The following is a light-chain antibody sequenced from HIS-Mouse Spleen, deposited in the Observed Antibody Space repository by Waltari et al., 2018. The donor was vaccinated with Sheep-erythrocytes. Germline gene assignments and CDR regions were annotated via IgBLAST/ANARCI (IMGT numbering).Light chain of an antibody. CDR1: SSDVGGYKY. J-gene: IGLJ1*01. CDR3: SSYTSSSTLYV. Sequence: QSALTQPASVSGSPGQSITISCTGTSSDVGGYKYVSWYQQHPGKVPKVMIYDVSRRPSGLANLFSHSKSGHTAYLTSSGLQAEDEADYYCSSYTSSSTLYVFGTGTKVTVL. V-gene: IGLV2-14*03. CDR2: DVS.